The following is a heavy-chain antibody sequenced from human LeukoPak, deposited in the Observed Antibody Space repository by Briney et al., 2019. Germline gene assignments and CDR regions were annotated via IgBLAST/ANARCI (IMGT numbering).Heavy chain of an antibody. D-gene: IGHD5-18*01. CDR1: GFTFSSYA. Sequence: GGSLRLSCAASGFTFSSYAMSWVRQAPGKGLEWVSGVSASGGSTYYADSVKGRFTISRDNSKNTLYLQMNSLRAEDTAVFYCAKARAYSYASDYWGQGTLVTVSS. CDR2: VSASGGST. V-gene: IGHV3-23*01. CDR3: AKARAYSYASDY. J-gene: IGHJ4*02.